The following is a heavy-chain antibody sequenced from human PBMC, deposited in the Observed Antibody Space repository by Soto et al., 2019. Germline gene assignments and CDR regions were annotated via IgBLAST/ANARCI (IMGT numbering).Heavy chain of an antibody. CDR2: IYPGDSDT. CDR1: GYSFTSYW. Sequence: GESLKISCXGSGYSFTSYWIGWVRQMPGKGLEWMGIIYPGDSDTRYSPSFQGQVTISADKSISTAYLQWSSLKASDTAMYYCARASSGWRKYYYYGMDVWGQGTTVTVSS. J-gene: IGHJ6*02. V-gene: IGHV5-51*01. CDR3: ARASSGWRKYYYYGMDV. D-gene: IGHD6-19*01.